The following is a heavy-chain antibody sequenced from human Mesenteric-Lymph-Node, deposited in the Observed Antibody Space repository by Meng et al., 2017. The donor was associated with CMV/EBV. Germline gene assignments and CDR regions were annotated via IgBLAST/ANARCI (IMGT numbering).Heavy chain of an antibody. J-gene: IGHJ5*02. V-gene: IGHV3-7*03. CDR3: ARPYSSSWNGYNWFDP. Sequence: GESLKISCAASGFTFSNYWMSWVRQAPGKGLEWVANIKQDGSEKYHVDSVKGRFTISRDNAKSSLYLQMNSLRSEDTAVYYCARPYSSSWNGYNWFDPWGQGTLVTVSS. CDR1: GFTFSNYW. D-gene: IGHD6-13*01. CDR2: IKQDGSEK.